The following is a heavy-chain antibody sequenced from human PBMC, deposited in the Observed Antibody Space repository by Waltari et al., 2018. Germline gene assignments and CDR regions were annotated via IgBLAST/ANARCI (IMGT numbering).Heavy chain of an antibody. J-gene: IGHJ6*02. V-gene: IGHV2-70*01. D-gene: IGHD1-26*01. CDR1: GFSLSTTGMF. CDR3: ARALGWELLYGMDV. CDR2: IVWDDDK. Sequence: QVTLRESGPALVKLTQTRTLTRTFSGFSLSTTGMFVSWLRQPPGKALEWLALIVWDDDKYYSTSLKTRLPISKDTSKNQVVLTMTNMDPVDTATYYCARALGWELLYGMDVWGQGTTVTVSS.